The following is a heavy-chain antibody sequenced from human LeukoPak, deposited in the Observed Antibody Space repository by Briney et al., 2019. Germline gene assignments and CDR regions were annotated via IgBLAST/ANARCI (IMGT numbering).Heavy chain of an antibody. CDR1: GYTFTSYY. Sequence: ASVKVSCRASGYTFTSYYMHWVRQAPGQGLEWMGWINTNTGNPTYAQGFTGRCVFSLDTSVSTAYLQISSLKAEDTAVYYCARGYSGYQYYFDYWGQGTLVTVSS. CDR2: INTNTGNP. D-gene: IGHD5-12*01. CDR3: ARGYSGYQYYFDY. V-gene: IGHV7-4-1*02. J-gene: IGHJ4*02.